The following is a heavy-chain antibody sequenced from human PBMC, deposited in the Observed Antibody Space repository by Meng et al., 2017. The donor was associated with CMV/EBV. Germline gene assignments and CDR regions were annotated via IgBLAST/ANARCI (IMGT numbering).Heavy chain of an antibody. CDR2: ISAYNGNT. CDR3: ARDRYDILTGYYTGGDYYYGMDV. V-gene: IGHV1-18*01. CDR1: GGTFSSYA. J-gene: IGHJ6*02. Sequence: ASVKVSCQASGGTFSSYAISWVRQAPGQGLEWMGWISAYNGNTNYAQKLQGRVTMTTDTSTSTAYMELRSLRSDDTAVYYCARDRYDILTGYYTGGDYYYGMDVWGQGTTVTVSS. D-gene: IGHD3-9*01.